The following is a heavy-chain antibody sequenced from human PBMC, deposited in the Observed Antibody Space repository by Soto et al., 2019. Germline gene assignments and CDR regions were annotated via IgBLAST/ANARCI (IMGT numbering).Heavy chain of an antibody. CDR3: ARVGRPQHPLTGLDY. Sequence: QVQLVESGGGVVQPGWSLRLSCVTSGFTFSDYAMHWVRQAPGKGLEWVAVIRPDGSNRYYADSVKGRFTISRDIAKITLYVQMSSRRDDDTDVYFCARVGRPQHPLTGLDYWGQGALVTVSS. CDR2: IRPDGSNR. J-gene: IGHJ4*02. D-gene: IGHD3-16*01. CDR1: GFTFSDYA. V-gene: IGHV3-33*01.